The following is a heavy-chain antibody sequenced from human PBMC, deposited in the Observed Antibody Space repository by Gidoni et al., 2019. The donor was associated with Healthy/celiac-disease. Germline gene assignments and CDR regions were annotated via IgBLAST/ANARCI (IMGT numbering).Heavy chain of an antibody. CDR2: ISSSSSYI. Sequence: EVQLVESGGGLVKPGGSLSLSCAASGFTFLSYSMNWVRQAPGKGLEWVSSISSSSSYIYYADSVKGRFTISRDNAKNSLYLQMNSLRAEDTAVYYCARGVQWLVQEDYFDYWGQGTLVTVSS. V-gene: IGHV3-21*01. D-gene: IGHD6-19*01. CDR1: GFTFLSYS. CDR3: ARGVQWLVQEDYFDY. J-gene: IGHJ4*02.